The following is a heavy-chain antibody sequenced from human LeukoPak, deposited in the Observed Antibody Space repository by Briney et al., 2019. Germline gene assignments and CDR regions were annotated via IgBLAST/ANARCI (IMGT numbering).Heavy chain of an antibody. D-gene: IGHD3-10*01. CDR1: RGSISSYY. V-gene: IGHV4-59*01. CDR3: ARVRVISGSHPWYFDY. Sequence: PSETLSLTCTVSRGSISSYYWSWIRQPPGQGLEWIGYIYYSGSTDYNPSLKSRVNISVDTSKNQFSLKLSSVPAADTAVYFCARVRVISGSHPWYFDYWGQGTLATVSS. J-gene: IGHJ4*02. CDR2: IYYSGST.